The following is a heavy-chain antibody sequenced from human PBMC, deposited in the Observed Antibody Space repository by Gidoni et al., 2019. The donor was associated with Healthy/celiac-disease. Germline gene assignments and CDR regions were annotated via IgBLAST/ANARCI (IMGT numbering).Heavy chain of an antibody. CDR1: GGSISSYY. CDR2: IYYSGST. Sequence: QVQLQESGPGLVKPSETLSLTCTVSGGSISSYYWSWIRQPQGKGLEWIGYIYYSGSTNYNPSLKSRVTISVDTSKNQFSLKLSSVTAADTAVYYCAGLDHGDDYYYYYGMDVWGQGTTVTVPS. CDR3: AGLDHGDDYYYYYGMDV. V-gene: IGHV4-59*08. D-gene: IGHD3-10*01. J-gene: IGHJ6*02.